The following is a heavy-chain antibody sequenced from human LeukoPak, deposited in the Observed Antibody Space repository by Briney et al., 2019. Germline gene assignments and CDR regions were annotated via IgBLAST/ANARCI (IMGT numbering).Heavy chain of an antibody. Sequence: PSETLSLTCAVYGGSFSGYSWNWIRQPPVKGLEWIGEINHSGGTNYNPSLKSRVTISVDTSKKQFSLKLSSVTAADTAIYYCAGGHSGSSAKILYYYYMDVWGKGTTVTVSS. CDR1: GGSFSGYS. CDR2: INHSGGT. V-gene: IGHV4-34*01. CDR3: AGGHSGSSAKILYYYYMDV. J-gene: IGHJ6*03. D-gene: IGHD1-26*01.